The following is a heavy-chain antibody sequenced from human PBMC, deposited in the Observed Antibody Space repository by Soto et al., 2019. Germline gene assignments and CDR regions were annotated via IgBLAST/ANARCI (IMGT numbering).Heavy chain of an antibody. V-gene: IGHV4-59*01. CDR2: IYYSGSP. J-gene: IGHJ6*02. D-gene: IGHD3-9*01. CDR3: ARYLSYYDILTGYYNYFGMDV. CDR1: GGSISSYY. Sequence: SETLSLTCTVSGGSISSYYWSWIRQPPGKGLECIGYIYYSGSPNYNPSLKSRVTISVDTSKNQFSLKLSSVTAADTAGYYCARYLSYYDILTGYYNYFGMDVWGQGTTVTVFS.